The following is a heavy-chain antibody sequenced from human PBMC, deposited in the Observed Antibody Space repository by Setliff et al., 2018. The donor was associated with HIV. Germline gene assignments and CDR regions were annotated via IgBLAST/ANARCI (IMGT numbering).Heavy chain of an antibody. D-gene: IGHD3-9*01. CDR2: INTSGST. Sequence: PSETLSLTCTVSGGSISSGSYYWSWIRQPAGKGLEWIGHINTSGSTNYNPSLKSRVTISVDTSKNQFSLKLSSVTAADTAVYYCARVGPDYDILTGYVDYWGQGTLVTVSS. V-gene: IGHV4-61*09. CDR1: GGSISSGSYY. CDR3: ARVGPDYDILTGYVDY. J-gene: IGHJ4*02.